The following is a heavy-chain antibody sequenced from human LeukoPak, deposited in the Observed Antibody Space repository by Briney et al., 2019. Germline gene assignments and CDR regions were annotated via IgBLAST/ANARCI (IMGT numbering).Heavy chain of an antibody. CDR1: GGSISSYY. Sequence: KSSETLSLTCTVPGGSISSYYWTWIRQPPGKGLEWIGYIYYSGSTNYNPSLKSRVTISVDTSKNQFSLKLSSVTAADTAVYYCARSGAYYDYVWGSYRSTYNWFDPWGQGTLVTVSS. V-gene: IGHV4-59*01. J-gene: IGHJ5*02. D-gene: IGHD3-16*02. CDR2: IYYSGST. CDR3: ARSGAYYDYVWGSYRSTYNWFDP.